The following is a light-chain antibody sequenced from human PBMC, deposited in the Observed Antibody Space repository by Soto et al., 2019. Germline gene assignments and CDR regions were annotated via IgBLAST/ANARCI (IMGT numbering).Light chain of an antibody. J-gene: IGLJ2*01. Sequence: QSVVTQPPSVSGAPGQRVTIACTGSSSNIGAGYDVHWYQQFPGTAPKLLIYGNNNRPSGVPDRFSGSKSGTSASLAITGLQCEDEADYYCQSFDTRLNSVVFGGGTKLTVL. CDR2: GNN. CDR1: SSNIGAGYD. V-gene: IGLV1-40*01. CDR3: QSFDTRLNSVV.